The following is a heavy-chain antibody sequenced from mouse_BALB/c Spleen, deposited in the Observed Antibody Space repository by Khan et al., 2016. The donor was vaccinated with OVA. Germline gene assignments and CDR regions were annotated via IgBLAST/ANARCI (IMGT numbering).Heavy chain of an antibody. CDR2: INTYTGEP. D-gene: IGHD1-1*02. Sequence: QVQLQQSGPEVKKPGETVKISCKASGYSFTNYGMNWVRQAPGKGLKWMGWINTYTGEPTYADDFTGRFAFSLETSASTAYLQINNLKNEDTATYFCASGGYWYFDVWGAGTMVTVSS. CDR1: GYSFTNYG. CDR3: ASGGYWYFDV. J-gene: IGHJ1*01. V-gene: IGHV9-3-1*01.